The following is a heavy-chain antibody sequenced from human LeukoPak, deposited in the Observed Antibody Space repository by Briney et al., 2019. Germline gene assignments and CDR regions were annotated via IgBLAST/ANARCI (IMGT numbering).Heavy chain of an antibody. CDR1: GGSISSYY. D-gene: IGHD3-10*01. J-gene: IGHJ4*02. CDR3: ARANYGSGSLDY. V-gene: IGHV4-59*01. Sequence: SETLSLTCTVSGGSISSYYWSWIRQPPGKGLEWIGYIHYSGSTNYNPSLKSRVTISVDTSKNQFSLKLSSVTAADTAVYYCARANYGSGSLDYWGQGTLVTVSS. CDR2: IHYSGST.